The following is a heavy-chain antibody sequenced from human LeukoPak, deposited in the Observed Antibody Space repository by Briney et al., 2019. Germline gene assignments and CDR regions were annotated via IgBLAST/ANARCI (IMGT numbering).Heavy chain of an antibody. CDR3: ARDAGYCSGGSCQDY. D-gene: IGHD2-15*01. CDR2: IYYSGST. J-gene: IGHJ4*02. Sequence: PSETLSLTCTVSGGSISSSSYYWGWIRQPPGKGLEWIGSIYYSGSTYYNPSLKSRVTISVDTSKNQFSLKLSSVTAADTAVYYCARDAGYCSGGSCQDYWGQGTLVTVSS. CDR1: GGSISSSSYY. V-gene: IGHV4-39*02.